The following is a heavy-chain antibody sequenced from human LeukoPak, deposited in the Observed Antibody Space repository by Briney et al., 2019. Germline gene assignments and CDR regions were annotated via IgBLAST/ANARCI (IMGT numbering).Heavy chain of an antibody. V-gene: IGHV4-34*01. J-gene: IGHJ4*02. D-gene: IGHD3-16*02. CDR1: GGSFSGYY. CDR2: INHSGST. CDR3: ARDNYDYVWGSYQNFDY. Sequence: PSETLSLTCAVYGGSFSGYYWSWIRQPPGKGLEGIGEINHSGSTNYNPSLKSRVTISVDTSKNQFSLKLSSVTAADTAVYYCARDNYDYVWGSYQNFDYWGQGTLVTVSS.